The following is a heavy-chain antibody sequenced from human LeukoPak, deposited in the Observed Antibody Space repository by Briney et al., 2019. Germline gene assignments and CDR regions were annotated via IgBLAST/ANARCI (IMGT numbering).Heavy chain of an antibody. CDR3: AKRYYQDSSGYLGSIDY. CDR1: GFTFSSYA. D-gene: IGHD3-22*01. J-gene: IGHJ4*02. Sequence: GGSLRLSCAASGFTFSSYAMSWVRQAPGKGLEWVSAISGSGGSTYYADSVKGRFTISRDNSKNTLYLRMNSLRAEDTAVYFCAKRYYQDSSGYLGSIDYWGQGTLVTVSS. CDR2: ISGSGGST. V-gene: IGHV3-23*01.